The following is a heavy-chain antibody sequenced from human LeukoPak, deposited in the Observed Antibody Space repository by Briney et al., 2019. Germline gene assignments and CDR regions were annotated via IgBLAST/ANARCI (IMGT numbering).Heavy chain of an antibody. CDR1: GFTFGSYA. CDR3: ARNHWEPDY. V-gene: IGHV3-30-3*01. D-gene: IGHD1-14*01. Sequence: PGRSLRLSCAASGFTFGSYAMHWVRQAPGKGLEWVAVISYDGSNKYYADSVKGRFTISRDNSKNTLYLQMNSLRAEDTAVYYCARNHWEPDYWGQGTLVTVSS. J-gene: IGHJ4*02. CDR2: ISYDGSNK.